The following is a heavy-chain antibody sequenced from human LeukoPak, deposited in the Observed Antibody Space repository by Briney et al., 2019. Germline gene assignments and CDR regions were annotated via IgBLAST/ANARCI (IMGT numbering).Heavy chain of an antibody. CDR2: ISAYNGNT. CDR1: GYTFTSYG. V-gene: IGHV1-18*01. CDR3: ARGPVDTAMDSENAFDI. Sequence: GASVKVSCKASGYTFTSYGISWVRQAPGQGLEWMGWISAYNGNTNYAQKLQGRVTMTTDTSTSTAYMERRSLRSDDTAVYYCARGPVDTAMDSENAFDIWGQGTMVTVSS. J-gene: IGHJ3*02. D-gene: IGHD5-18*01.